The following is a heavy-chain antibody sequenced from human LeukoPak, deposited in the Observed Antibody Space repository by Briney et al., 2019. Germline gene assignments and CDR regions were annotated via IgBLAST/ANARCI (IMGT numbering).Heavy chain of an antibody. V-gene: IGHV3-23*01. CDR2: ITGNGAST. CDR1: EFTFISYA. J-gene: IGHJ5*02. Sequence: GGSLRLSCAVSEFTFISYALSWVRQAPGKGLEWVSGITGNGASTYYADSAKGRFTISRDSSKNTLYLQMNSLRDEDTAVYYCAKGLGVDNWFDPWGQGTLVTVSS. CDR3: AKGLGVDNWFDP.